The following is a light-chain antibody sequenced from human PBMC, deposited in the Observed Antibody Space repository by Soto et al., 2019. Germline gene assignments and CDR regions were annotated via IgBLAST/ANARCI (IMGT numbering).Light chain of an antibody. J-gene: IGLJ3*02. CDR3: SSFTSASTRV. CDR2: DVN. CDR1: SSDVGGYNS. Sequence: QSALTQPASVSGSPGQSITISCTGTSSDVGGYNSVSWYQHHPGKAPKLMIYDVNNRPSGVSNRFSGSKSGNTASLTISGLQAEDEADCYCSSFTSASTRVFGGGTKLTVL. V-gene: IGLV2-14*01.